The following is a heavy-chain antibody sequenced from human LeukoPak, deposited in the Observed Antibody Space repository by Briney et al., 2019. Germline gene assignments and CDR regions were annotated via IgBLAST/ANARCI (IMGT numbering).Heavy chain of an antibody. D-gene: IGHD5-24*01. V-gene: IGHV5-51*01. CDR2: IYSDESLI. J-gene: IGHJ6*02. CDR3: GRYGLSGNGYTSYFYYGMDF. Sequence: GESLKISCTASGYSFSKYWIGWVRQTPGKGLEWMGFIYSDESLIRYSPSFEGQVTISADNSINTAYLQWNSLKASDTAMYYCGRYGLSGNGYTSYFYYGMDFWGQGTAVTVSS. CDR1: GYSFSKYW.